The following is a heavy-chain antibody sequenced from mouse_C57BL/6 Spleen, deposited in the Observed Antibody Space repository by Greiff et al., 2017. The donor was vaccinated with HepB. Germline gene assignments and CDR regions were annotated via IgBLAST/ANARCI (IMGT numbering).Heavy chain of an antibody. CDR3: ARSTYYYGSSYWYFDV. D-gene: IGHD1-1*01. J-gene: IGHJ1*03. CDR1: GYAFSSSW. CDR2: IYPGDGDT. V-gene: IGHV1-82*01. Sequence: QVQLQQSGPELVKPGASVKISCKASGYAFSSSWMNWVKQRPGKGLEWIGRIYPGDGDTNYNGKFKGKATLTPDNSSSTAYMQLSSLTSEDSAVYFCARSTYYYGSSYWYFDVWGTGTTVTVSS.